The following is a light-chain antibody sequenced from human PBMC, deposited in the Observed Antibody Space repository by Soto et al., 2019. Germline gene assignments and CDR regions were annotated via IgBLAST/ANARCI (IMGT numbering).Light chain of an antibody. V-gene: IGKV3-20*01. CDR3: QHYGDYPS. J-gene: IGKJ4*01. Sequence: IVLTQSPGTLSLSPGERATLSCRASQRVPTKYLAWFQQKPGQAPRLLMNDVSTRVTGCPDRFSGSGSETDFTLTISRLEREDFAVYYCQHYGDYPSFGGGTKVEMK. CDR2: DVS. CDR1: QRVPTKY.